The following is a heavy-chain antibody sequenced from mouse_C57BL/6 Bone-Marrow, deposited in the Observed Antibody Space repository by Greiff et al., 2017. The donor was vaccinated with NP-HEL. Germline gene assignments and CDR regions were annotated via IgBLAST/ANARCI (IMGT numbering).Heavy chain of an antibody. CDR2: ISYDGSN. CDR3: ARGGLGYAMDY. J-gene: IGHJ4*01. Sequence: ESGPGLVKPSQSLSLPCSVTGYSITSGYYWNWIRQFPANKLEWMGYISYDGSNNYNPSLKNRISITRDTSKNQFFLKLNSVTTEDTATYYCARGGLGYAMDYWGQGTSVTVSS. D-gene: IGHD2-2*01. V-gene: IGHV3-6*01. CDR1: GYSITSGYY.